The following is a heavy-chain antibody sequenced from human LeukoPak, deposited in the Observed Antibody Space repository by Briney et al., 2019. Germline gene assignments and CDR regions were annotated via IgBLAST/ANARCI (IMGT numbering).Heavy chain of an antibody. CDR1: GFTFSDFG. D-gene: IGHD3-3*01. V-gene: IGHV3-30*02. CDR3: AKTSLTDPSVHYYYMDV. Sequence: PGGSLRLACAASGFTFSDFGMHWVRQAPGKGLEWVAFIRFDGTSEFYADSVKARFTISRDNSQNTVSLQLNNLRIEDTALYYCAKTSLTDPSVHYYYMDVWGKGTTVTVSS. J-gene: IGHJ6*03. CDR2: IRFDGTSE.